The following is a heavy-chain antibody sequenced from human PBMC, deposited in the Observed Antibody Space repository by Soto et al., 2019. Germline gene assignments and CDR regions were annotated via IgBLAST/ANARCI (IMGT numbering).Heavy chain of an antibody. Sequence: GGSLRLSCVASGGYFSDYSMSWVRQAPGKGLEWVSLIGESGTPTYYADSVKGRFTISRDNSGNTLFLEMYSLRAEDTAVYYCARYIPGVRYYGMDVWGQGTTVTVSS. CDR2: IGESGTPT. CDR1: GGYFSDYS. CDR3: ARYIPGVRYYGMDV. V-gene: IGHV3-23*01. J-gene: IGHJ6*02. D-gene: IGHD2-2*01.